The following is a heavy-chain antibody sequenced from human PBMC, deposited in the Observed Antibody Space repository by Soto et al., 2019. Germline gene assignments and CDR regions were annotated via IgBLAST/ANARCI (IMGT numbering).Heavy chain of an antibody. Sequence: QLQLQESGPGLVKPSETLSLTCTVSGGSISSSSYYWGWIRQPPGKGLEWIGSIYYRWSTYYNPSPKSRVTISVDTSRNQFSLKLSSVTAADTAVYYCARQDGSGKYFDYWGEGTLVTVSS. V-gene: IGHV4-39*01. D-gene: IGHD3-10*01. CDR1: GGSISSSSYY. J-gene: IGHJ4*02. CDR2: IYYRWST. CDR3: ARQDGSGKYFDY.